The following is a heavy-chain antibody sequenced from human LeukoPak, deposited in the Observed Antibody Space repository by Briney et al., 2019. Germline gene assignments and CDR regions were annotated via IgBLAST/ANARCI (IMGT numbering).Heavy chain of an antibody. CDR2: IKQDGSEK. J-gene: IGHJ4*02. CDR1: GFTFSTYW. Sequence: PGGSLRLSCAASGFTFSTYWMSWVRQAPGKGLEWVANIKQDGSEKYYLDSVKGRFTISRDNAKNSLYLQMNNLRAEDTAVYFCTREAAAGIDYWGQGTLVTASS. CDR3: TREAAAGIDY. V-gene: IGHV3-7*01. D-gene: IGHD6-13*01.